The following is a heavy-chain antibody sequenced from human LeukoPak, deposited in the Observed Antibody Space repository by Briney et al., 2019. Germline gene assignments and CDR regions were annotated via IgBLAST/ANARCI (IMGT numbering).Heavy chain of an antibody. J-gene: IGHJ3*02. V-gene: IGHV3-9*01. CDR1: GFTFDDYA. Sequence: GGSLRLSCAASGFTFDDYAMHWVRQAPGKGLEWVSGISWNSGSIGYADSVKGRFTISRDNAKTSLYLQMNSLRAEDTAVYYCARSLGYCSSTSCYLGAFDIWGQGTMVTVSS. CDR2: ISWNSGSI. CDR3: ARSLGYCSSTSCYLGAFDI. D-gene: IGHD2-2*01.